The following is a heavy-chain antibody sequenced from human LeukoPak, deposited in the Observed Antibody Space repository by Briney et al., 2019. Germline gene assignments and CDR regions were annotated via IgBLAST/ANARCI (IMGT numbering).Heavy chain of an antibody. CDR2: INPNSGGT. D-gene: IGHD1-14*01. CDR1: GYTFTAYY. Sequence: GASVKVSCKASGYTFTAYYIHWVRQAPGQGLEWMGWINPNSGGTYYAQKFQGRVTMTRDTSISTAYIEVTRLISDDTAVYSCARYAEGTSFDNWGQGTLVTVSS. J-gene: IGHJ4*02. CDR3: ARYAEGTSFDN. V-gene: IGHV1-2*02.